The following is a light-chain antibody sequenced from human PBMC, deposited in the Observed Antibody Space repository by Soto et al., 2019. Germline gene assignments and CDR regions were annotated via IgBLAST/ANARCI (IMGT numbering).Light chain of an antibody. Sequence: DIQLTQSPSFLSASVGDRVTITCRASQDRSDYLAWYQQRPGKAPKLLIYAASTLQSGVPSRFSGSGSGTEFILTISSLQPEDFATYSCQQLNSYPLTFGGGTKVEIK. CDR2: AAS. J-gene: IGKJ4*01. V-gene: IGKV1-9*01. CDR1: QDRSDY. CDR3: QQLNSYPLT.